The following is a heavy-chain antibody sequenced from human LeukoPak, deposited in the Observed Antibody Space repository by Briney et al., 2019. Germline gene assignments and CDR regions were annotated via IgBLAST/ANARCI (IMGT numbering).Heavy chain of an antibody. Sequence: SVKVSCKASGGTFSSYAISWVRQAPGQGLEWMGGIIPIFGTANYAQKFQGRVTITTDESTSTAYMELSSLRSEDTAVYYCARGVVVVPAAITATGWFDPWGQGTLVTVSS. CDR3: ARGVVVVPAAITATGWFDP. D-gene: IGHD2-2*02. V-gene: IGHV1-69*05. J-gene: IGHJ5*02. CDR2: IIPIFGTA. CDR1: GGTFSSYA.